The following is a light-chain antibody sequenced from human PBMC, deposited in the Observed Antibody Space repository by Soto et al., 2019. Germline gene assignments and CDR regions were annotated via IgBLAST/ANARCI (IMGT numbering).Light chain of an antibody. CDR3: QQYNNWPQRT. CDR2: GAS. J-gene: IGKJ1*01. Sequence: EIVMTQSPATLSVSPGERATLSCRASQSVSSNLAWYQQKPGQAPRLLIYGASTRATGIPARFSGSGSGTXXXXXXXXXQSEDFAVYYCQQYNNWPQRTFGHGTQVDIK. CDR1: QSVSSN. V-gene: IGKV3-15*01.